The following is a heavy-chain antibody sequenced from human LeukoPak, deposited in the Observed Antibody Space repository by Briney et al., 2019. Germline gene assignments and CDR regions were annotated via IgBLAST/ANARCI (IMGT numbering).Heavy chain of an antibody. D-gene: IGHD3-22*01. V-gene: IGHV3-23*01. J-gene: IGHJ6*04. CDR2: ISGSGGST. Sequence: GGSLRLSCAASGFTFSSYAISWVRQAPGKGLEWVSAISGSGGSTYYADSVKGRFTISRDNSKNTLYLQMNSLRAEDTAVCYCAKGHYYDSSGYYYYWGRGTTVTVSS. CDR1: GFTFSSYA. CDR3: AKGHYYDSSGYYYY.